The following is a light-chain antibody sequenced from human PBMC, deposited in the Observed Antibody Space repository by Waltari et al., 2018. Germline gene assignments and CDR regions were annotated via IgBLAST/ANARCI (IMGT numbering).Light chain of an antibody. CDR1: QNVLSSSYNKNH. J-gene: IGKJ1*01. CDR3: QQYYGIPT. CDR2: WAS. V-gene: IGKV4-1*01. Sequence: DIVMTQSPDSLAVYLGERATINCRSSQNVLSSSYNKNHLAWYQHKPGQPPKLLGYWASTRESGVPDRFSGSGSGTDFTLSISSLQAEDVAVYYCQQYYGIPTFGQGTKVEVK.